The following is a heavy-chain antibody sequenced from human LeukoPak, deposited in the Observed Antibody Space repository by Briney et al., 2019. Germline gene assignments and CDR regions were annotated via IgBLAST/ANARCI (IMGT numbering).Heavy chain of an antibody. CDR2: IYPGDSDT. CDR1: GYSFTSYW. CDR3: ARLWRGGGYFDY. Sequence: GESLKISCKGSGYSFTSYWFGWVRQMPGKGLEGMGIIYPGDSDTRYSPSFQAQVTISADKSISTSYLQWSTLKPSDTPMSTCARLWRGGGYFDYWGQGTLVTVSS. D-gene: IGHD3-16*01. J-gene: IGHJ4*02. V-gene: IGHV5-51*01.